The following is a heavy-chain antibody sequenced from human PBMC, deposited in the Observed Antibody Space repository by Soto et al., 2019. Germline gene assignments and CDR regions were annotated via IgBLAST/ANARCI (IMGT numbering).Heavy chain of an antibody. CDR1: GFTFSSYA. Sequence: EVQLLESGGGLVQPGGSLRLSCAASGFTFSSYAMSWVRQAPGKGLEWVSAISGSGGSTYYADSVKGRFTISRDNSKNTLYLQMNSLRAEDTAVYYCAKVRGRCSSTSCYRFAYWGQGPLVTVSS. J-gene: IGHJ4*02. CDR3: AKVRGRCSSTSCYRFAY. V-gene: IGHV3-23*01. CDR2: ISGSGGST. D-gene: IGHD2-2*01.